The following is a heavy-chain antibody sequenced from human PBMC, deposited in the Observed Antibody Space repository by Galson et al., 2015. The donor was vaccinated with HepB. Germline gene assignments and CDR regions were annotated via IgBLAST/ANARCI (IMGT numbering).Heavy chain of an antibody. Sequence: SLRLSCAASGFSFTRYGIHWVRQAPGKGLGWVALISYDGTNKYYADSVRGRFTISRDNSKNTLYLRLNSLRAEDTAVYYCAKDLPYYYGSGSYSPLDYWGQGTLVTVSS. CDR3: AKDLPYYYGSGSYSPLDY. CDR1: GFSFTRYG. V-gene: IGHV3-30*18. CDR2: ISYDGTNK. J-gene: IGHJ4*02. D-gene: IGHD3-10*01.